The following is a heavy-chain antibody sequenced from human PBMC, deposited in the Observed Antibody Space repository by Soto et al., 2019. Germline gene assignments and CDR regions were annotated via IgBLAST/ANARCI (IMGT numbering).Heavy chain of an antibody. D-gene: IGHD3-22*01. Sequence: SQTVAHTCSVSRGSLSRGGYYWSWILQHPVKGLEWIGYIYYSGSTYYNPSLKSRVTISVDTSKTQFSLKLTSVTAADTAVYYCARVGGYDSSGYQGGVYYWGQGTLVTVSS. CDR2: IYYSGST. CDR3: ARVGGYDSSGYQGGVYY. CDR1: RGSLSRGGYY. J-gene: IGHJ4*02. V-gene: IGHV4-31*03.